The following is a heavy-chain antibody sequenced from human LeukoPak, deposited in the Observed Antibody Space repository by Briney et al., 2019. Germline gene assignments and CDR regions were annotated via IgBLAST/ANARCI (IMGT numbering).Heavy chain of an antibody. CDR3: AQDRGTPSEYYSDY. J-gene: IGHJ4*02. V-gene: IGHV3-30*18. Sequence: GGSLRLSCAASGFTFSSYGMHWVRQAPGKGLEWVAVISYDGSNKYYADSVKGRFTISRDNSKNTLYLQMNSLRAEDTAVYYCAQDRGTPSEYYSDYWGQGTLVTVSS. CDR2: ISYDGSNK. CDR1: GFTFSSYG. D-gene: IGHD1-1*01.